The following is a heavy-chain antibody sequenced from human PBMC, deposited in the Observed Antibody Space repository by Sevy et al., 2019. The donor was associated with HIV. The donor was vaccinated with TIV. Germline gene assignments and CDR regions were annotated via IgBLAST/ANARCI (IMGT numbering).Heavy chain of an antibody. CDR2: IKSKTDGATT. J-gene: IGHJ6*02. Sequence: GGSLRLSCAASGFTFSNAWMSWVRQAPGKGLEWVGRIKSKTDGATTDYAAPVKGRFTNSREESKYTLYLQMNSLKTEDTVVYYCTTDFGPRSSYDILTGYFGDYYYGMDVWGQGTTVTVSS. CDR1: GFTFSNAW. V-gene: IGHV3-15*01. D-gene: IGHD3-9*01. CDR3: TTDFGPRSSYDILTGYFGDYYYGMDV.